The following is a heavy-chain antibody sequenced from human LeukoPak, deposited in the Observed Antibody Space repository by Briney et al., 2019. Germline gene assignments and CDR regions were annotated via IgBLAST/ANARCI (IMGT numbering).Heavy chain of an antibody. CDR3: ARDRGITMVRGVNDY. CDR2: ISAYSDNT. CDR1: GYTFTSYG. Sequence: GASVTVSFKTSGYTFTSYGISWVRQAPGKGLEWMGWISAYSDNTNYAQMLQGRVTMTTDTSTSTAYMELRSLRSDDTAVYYCARDRGITMVRGVNDYWGQGTLVTVSS. D-gene: IGHD3-10*01. J-gene: IGHJ4*02. V-gene: IGHV1-18*01.